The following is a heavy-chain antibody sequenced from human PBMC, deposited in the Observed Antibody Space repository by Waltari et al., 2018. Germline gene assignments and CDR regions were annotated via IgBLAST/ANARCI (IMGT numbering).Heavy chain of an antibody. D-gene: IGHD3-22*01. Sequence: EEQLVESGGGLIQPGESLRVSCAVSGFTFSRYWMNWVRQAPGKGLLWVELINSDCSDPSYAGSVKGRFTISRDNARNTVYLQMKSLRAEDTAVYYCARVARKTYSSPVPGRDYYYGMDVWGLGTTVTVSS. V-gene: IGHV3-74*01. CDR3: ARVARKTYSSPVPGRDYYYGMDV. CDR1: GFTFSRYW. CDR2: INSDCSDP. J-gene: IGHJ6*02.